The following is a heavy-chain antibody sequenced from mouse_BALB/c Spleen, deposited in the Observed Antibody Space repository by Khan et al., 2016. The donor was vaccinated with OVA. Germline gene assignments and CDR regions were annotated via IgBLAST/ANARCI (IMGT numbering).Heavy chain of an antibody. D-gene: IGHD2-1*01. V-gene: IGHV14-3*02. CDR2: IDPANGNT. CDR1: GFNIKDTY. J-gene: IGHJ2*01. CDR3: ASIYYGNY. Sequence: VQLQQSGAELVKPGASVKLSCTASGFNIKDTYMHWVKLRPEQGLEWIGRIDPANGNTKYDPKFQGKATITADTSSNTAYLQLSSLTSEDTAVYYCASIYYGNYWGQGTTLTVSS.